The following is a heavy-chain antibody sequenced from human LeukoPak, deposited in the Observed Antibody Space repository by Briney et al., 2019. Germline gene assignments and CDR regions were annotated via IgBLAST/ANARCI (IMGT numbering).Heavy chain of an antibody. Sequence: SETLSLTCTVSGCSISSYYWSRIRQPAGKGLEWIGRIYTSGSTNYNPSLKSRVTMSVDTSKNQFSLKLSSVTAADTAVYYCARDHSSSWTRWGWFDPWGQGTLVTVSS. CDR2: IYTSGST. CDR3: ARDHSSSWTRWGWFDP. J-gene: IGHJ5*02. V-gene: IGHV4-4*07. D-gene: IGHD6-13*01. CDR1: GCSISSYY.